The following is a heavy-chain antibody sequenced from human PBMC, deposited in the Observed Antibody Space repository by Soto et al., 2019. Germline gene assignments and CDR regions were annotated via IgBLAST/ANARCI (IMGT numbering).Heavy chain of an antibody. V-gene: IGHV3-23*01. CDR3: AKDPNGDHIGAFDM. CDR1: GLTFSNYA. J-gene: IGHJ3*02. D-gene: IGHD4-17*01. CDR2: ISGSSVRT. Sequence: EGQLLESGGGLVQPGGSLRLSCAASGLTFSNYALTWVRQAPGKGLEWVSAISGSSVRTEYADSVKGRFTISRDNSKNKLYLQMNSLRADDTAVYYCAKDPNGDHIGAFDMWGQGTMVTVSS.